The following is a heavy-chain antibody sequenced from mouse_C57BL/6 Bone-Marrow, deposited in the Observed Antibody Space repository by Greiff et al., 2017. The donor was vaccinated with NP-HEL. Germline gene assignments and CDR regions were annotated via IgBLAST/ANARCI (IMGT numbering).Heavy chain of an antibody. D-gene: IGHD2-4*01. J-gene: IGHJ3*01. V-gene: IGHV1-19*01. CDR2: INPYNGGT. CDR3: ARLYYDDDQAWFAY. Sequence: VQLKESGPVLVKPGASVKMSCKASGYSFTDYYMHWVKQSPGKSLEWIGVINPYNGGTSYNQKFKGKATLTVDKSSSTAYMELNSLTSEDSAVDYCARLYYDDDQAWFAYWGQGTLVTVSA. CDR1: GYSFTDYY.